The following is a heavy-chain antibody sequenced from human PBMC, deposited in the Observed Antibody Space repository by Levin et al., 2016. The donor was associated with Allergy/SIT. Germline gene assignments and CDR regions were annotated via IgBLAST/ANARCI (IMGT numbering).Heavy chain of an antibody. D-gene: IGHD3-16*01. Sequence: ASVKVSCKASGYTFTSYDINWVRQATGQGLEWMGWMNPNSGNTGYAQKFQGRVTMTRNTSISTAYMELSSLRSEDTAVYYCARGSALRRSHLTNYYYGMDVWGQGTTVTVSS. CDR3: ARGSALRRSHLTNYYYGMDV. J-gene: IGHJ6*02. V-gene: IGHV1-8*01. CDR2: MNPNSGNT. CDR1: GYTFTSYD.